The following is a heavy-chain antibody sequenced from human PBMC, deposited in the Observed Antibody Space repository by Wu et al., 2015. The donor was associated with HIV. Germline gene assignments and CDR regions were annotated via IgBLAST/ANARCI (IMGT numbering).Heavy chain of an antibody. J-gene: IGHJ6*03. CDR2: INPNSGGT. V-gene: IGHV1-2*02. CDR3: ARDVRGGSYLNYYYYMDV. CDR1: GYTFTGYY. Sequence: QVQLVQPGAEVKKPGASVKVSCKASGYTFTGYYMHWVRQAPGQGLEWMGWINPNSGGTNYAQKFQGRVTMTRDTSISTAYMELSRLRSDDTAVYYCARDVRGGSYLNYYYYMDVWGKGTTVTVSS. D-gene: IGHD1-26*01.